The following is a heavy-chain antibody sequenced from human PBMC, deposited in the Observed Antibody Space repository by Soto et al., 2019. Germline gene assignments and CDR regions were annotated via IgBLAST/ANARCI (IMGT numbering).Heavy chain of an antibody. V-gene: IGHV1-18*01. J-gene: IGHJ6*02. D-gene: IGHD6-19*01. CDR3: ARVGSSGWYPGFGYYYYGMDV. CDR2: ISAYNGNT. CDR1: GYTFTSYG. Sequence: ASVKVSCKASGYTFTSYGISWVRQAPGQGLEWMGWISAYNGNTNYAQKLQGRVTMTTDTSTSTAYMELRSLRSDDTAVYYCARVGSSGWYPGFGYYYYGMDVWGQGTTVTVSS.